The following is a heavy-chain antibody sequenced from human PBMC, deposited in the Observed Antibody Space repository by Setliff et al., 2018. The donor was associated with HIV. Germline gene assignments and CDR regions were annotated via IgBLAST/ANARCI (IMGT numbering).Heavy chain of an antibody. D-gene: IGHD2-2*01. CDR3: ARGPPIVVVPAALLTFDY. Sequence: GASVKVSCKASGYTFTSYGISWVRQAPGQGLEWMGWISAYNGNTNYAQKLQGRVTMTTDTSTSTAYMELRSLRSDDPAVYYCARGPPIVVVPAALLTFDYWGQGTLVTVSS. V-gene: IGHV1-18*01. J-gene: IGHJ4*02. CDR2: ISAYNGNT. CDR1: GYTFTSYG.